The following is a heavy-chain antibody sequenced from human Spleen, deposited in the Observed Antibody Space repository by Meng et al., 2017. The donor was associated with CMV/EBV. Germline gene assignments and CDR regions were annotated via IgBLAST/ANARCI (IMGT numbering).Heavy chain of an antibody. J-gene: IGHJ4*02. CDR3: ARGPRITVGGVIIWPLED. Sequence: SVKVSCKASGGSFSSSSLMWVRQAPGQGLEWMGGITPAFETADYGQKFRNRVSITMDDSATTACMEMSSLGSEDTAVYFCARGPRITVGGVIIWPLEDWGQGTLVTVSS. D-gene: IGHD3-16*02. CDR1: GGSFSSSS. CDR2: ITPAFETA. V-gene: IGHV1-69*05.